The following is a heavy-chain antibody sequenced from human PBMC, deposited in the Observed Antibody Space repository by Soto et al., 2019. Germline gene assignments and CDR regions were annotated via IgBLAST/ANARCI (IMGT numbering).Heavy chain of an antibody. CDR1: GYTFTSYG. D-gene: IGHD3-10*01. CDR2: ISAYNGNT. V-gene: IGHV1-18*01. Sequence: ASVKVSCKASGYTFTSYGISWVLQAPGQGLEWMGWISAYNGNTNYAQKLQGRVTMTTDTSTSTAYMELRSLRSDDTAVYYCARDVITMVRGVILNWFDPWGQGTLVTVSS. CDR3: ARDVITMVRGVILNWFDP. J-gene: IGHJ5*02.